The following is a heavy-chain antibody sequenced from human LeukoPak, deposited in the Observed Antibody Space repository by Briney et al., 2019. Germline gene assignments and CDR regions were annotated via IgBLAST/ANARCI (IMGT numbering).Heavy chain of an antibody. J-gene: IGHJ4*02. V-gene: IGHV3-11*01. CDR2: ISSSGSTI. CDR3: TTAYCSSGTCYYEGIN. D-gene: IGHD2-2*01. Sequence: GGSLRLSCAASGFTFSDYYMSWIRQAPGKGLEWVSYISSSGSTIYYADSVKGRFTISRDNAKNTLYLQMNSLKTEDTAVYYCTTAYCSSGTCYYEGINWGQGVLVTVSS. CDR1: GFTFSDYY.